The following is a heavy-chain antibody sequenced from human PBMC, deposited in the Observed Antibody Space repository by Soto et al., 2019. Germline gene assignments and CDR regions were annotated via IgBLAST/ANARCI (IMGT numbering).Heavy chain of an antibody. J-gene: IGHJ6*02. Sequence: PSETLSLTCTVSGGSISSGGYYWSWIRQHPGKGLEWIGYIYYSGSTYYNPSLKSRVTISVDTSKNQFSLKLSSVTAADTAVYYCARGYYYDSSGYKNYYYYGMDVWGQGTTVT. CDR3: ARGYYYDSSGYKNYYYYGMDV. CDR2: IYYSGST. V-gene: IGHV4-31*03. CDR1: GGSISSGGYY. D-gene: IGHD3-22*01.